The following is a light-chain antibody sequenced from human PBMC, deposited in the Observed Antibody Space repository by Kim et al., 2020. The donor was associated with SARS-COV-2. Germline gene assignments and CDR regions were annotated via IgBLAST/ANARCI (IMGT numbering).Light chain of an antibody. CDR3: NSRDSSGNSYV. CDR1: SLRRYY. J-gene: IGLJ1*01. CDR2: GKN. V-gene: IGLV3-19*01. Sequence: SSELTQDPAVSVALGQTVRITCQGDSLRRYYASWYQQKPGQAPVFVIYGKNNRPSGIPDRFSASSSGNTASMTIPGAQAEDEADYYCNSRDSSGNSYVFGTGTQLTVL.